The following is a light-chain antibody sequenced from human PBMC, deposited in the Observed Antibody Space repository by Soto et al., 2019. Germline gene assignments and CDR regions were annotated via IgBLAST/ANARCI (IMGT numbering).Light chain of an antibody. CDR3: QQYNSYLYT. CDR1: QSIRSW. V-gene: IGKV1-5*03. Sequence: DIQMTQSPSTLSASVGDRVTITCRASQSIRSWLAWYQQKPGKAPKLLIYKASSLESGVPSRFSSSGSGTEFTLTISSLQPDDFATYYCQQYNSYLYTFGQGTKLEIK. J-gene: IGKJ2*01. CDR2: KAS.